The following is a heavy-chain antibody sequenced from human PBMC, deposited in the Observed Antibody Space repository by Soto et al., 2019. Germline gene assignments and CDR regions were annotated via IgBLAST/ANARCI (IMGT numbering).Heavy chain of an antibody. V-gene: IGHV3-13*01. CDR3: ARAEYDFWSGSSYYGMDV. CDR1: GFTFSSYD. CDR2: IGTAGDT. Sequence: VQLVESGGGLVQPGGSLRLSCAASGFTFSSYDMHWVRQATGKGLEWVSAIGTAGDTYYPGSVKGRFTISRENAKNSLYLQMNSLRAGDTAVYYCARAEYDFWSGSSYYGMDVWGQGTTVTVSS. J-gene: IGHJ6*02. D-gene: IGHD3-3*01.